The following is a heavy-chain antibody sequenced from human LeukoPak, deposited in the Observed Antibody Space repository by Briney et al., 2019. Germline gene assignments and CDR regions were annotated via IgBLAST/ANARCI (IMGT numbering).Heavy chain of an antibody. CDR3: ARDVLAAGATGTFDI. V-gene: IGHV3-7*03. CDR1: TFTFSNYW. CDR2: IKQDGSEK. J-gene: IGHJ3*02. D-gene: IGHD1-14*01. Sequence: GGSLRLSCAASTFTFSNYWMSWVRQAPGKGLEWVANIKQDGSEKYYVDSLKRLFTISRDNPNTSLYLQMNSLRAEDTAVYYCARDVLAAGATGTFDIWGQGTMVTVSS.